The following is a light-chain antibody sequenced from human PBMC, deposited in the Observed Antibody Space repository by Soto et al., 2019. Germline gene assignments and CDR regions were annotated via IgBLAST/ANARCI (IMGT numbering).Light chain of an antibody. CDR2: AAT. J-gene: IGKJ1*01. Sequence: IQMTQSPSSLSASVGDRVTISSRASQSISSYLNWFQHKPGKAPNLLIYAATTLQSGVPSRFSGSGSGTDFTLTISSLQPEDFATYYCQQSYSNPRTFGQGTKVEIK. CDR3: QQSYSNPRT. CDR1: QSISSY. V-gene: IGKV1-39*01.